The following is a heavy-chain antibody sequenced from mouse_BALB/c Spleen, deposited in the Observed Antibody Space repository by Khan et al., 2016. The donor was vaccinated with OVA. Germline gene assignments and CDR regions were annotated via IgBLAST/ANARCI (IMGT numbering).Heavy chain of an antibody. D-gene: IGHD1-1*01. Sequence: VQLQQSGPELVKPGASVKMSCKASGYTFTNYIIHWVKQKPGQGLEWIGYINPYNDGTKYNEKIKGKATLTSDKPSRTAYMELSGLTSEDSADYSCVRDYGSSFWFAYWGQGTLVTVSA. J-gene: IGHJ3*01. CDR1: GYTFTNYI. V-gene: IGHV1S136*01. CDR3: VRDYGSSFWFAY. CDR2: INPYNDGT.